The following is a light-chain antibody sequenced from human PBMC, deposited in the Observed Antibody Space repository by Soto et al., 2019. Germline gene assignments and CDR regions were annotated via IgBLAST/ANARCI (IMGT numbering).Light chain of an antibody. Sequence: EIVWTLSPGTLSLSPWEGAALYCRASQRVSSTYLAWYQQKPGQAPRLLIYGTSSRATGIPDRFSGSGSGTDFTLTISRLEPEDFAVYYCQQYTRAPLTVGQGTKVDIK. CDR2: GTS. V-gene: IGKV3-20*01. CDR1: QRVSSTY. J-gene: IGKJ1*01. CDR3: QQYTRAPLT.